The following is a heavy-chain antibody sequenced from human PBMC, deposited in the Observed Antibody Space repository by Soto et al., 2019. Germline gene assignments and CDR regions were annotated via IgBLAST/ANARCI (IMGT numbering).Heavy chain of an antibody. Sequence: QVQLQESGPGLVKPSETLSLTCTVSGGSVSSGSYYWSWIRQPPGKGLEWIGYIYYSGSTNYNPSLKSRVTISVDTSKNLFSLKLSSVTAADTAVYYCARDSPNTGYFDYWGQGTLVTVSS. D-gene: IGHD4-17*01. CDR2: IYYSGST. V-gene: IGHV4-61*01. CDR1: GGSVSSGSYY. CDR3: ARDSPNTGYFDY. J-gene: IGHJ4*02.